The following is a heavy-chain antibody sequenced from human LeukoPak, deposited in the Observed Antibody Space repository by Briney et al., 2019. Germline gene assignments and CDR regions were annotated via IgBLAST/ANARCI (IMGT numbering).Heavy chain of an antibody. V-gene: IGHV1-69*13. CDR2: IAPIFGTT. D-gene: IGHD3-16*01. J-gene: IGHJ6*02. Sequence: ASVTVSCKASGGTFSTYAISWVRQAPGQGLEWMGGIAPIFGTTIYPQKFQGRVRNTADESTSTAYMELSSLRSEDTAVYYCARITIRGIYYQYYAMDVWGQGTTGTVSS. CDR1: GGTFSTYA. CDR3: ARITIRGIYYQYYAMDV.